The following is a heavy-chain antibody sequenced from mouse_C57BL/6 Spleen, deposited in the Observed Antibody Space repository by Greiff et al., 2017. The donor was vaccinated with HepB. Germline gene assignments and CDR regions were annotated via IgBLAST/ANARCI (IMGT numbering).Heavy chain of an antibody. CDR1: GFTFSSYA. Sequence: EVKLVESGEGLVKPGGSLKLSCAASGFTFSSYAMSWVRQTPEKRLEWVAYISSGGDYIYYADTVKGRFTISRDNARNTLYLQMSSLKSEDTAMYYCTRSPIYYGYDEYFDVWGTGTTVTVSS. J-gene: IGHJ1*03. CDR3: TRSPIYYGYDEYFDV. D-gene: IGHD2-2*01. V-gene: IGHV5-9-1*02. CDR2: ISSGGDYI.